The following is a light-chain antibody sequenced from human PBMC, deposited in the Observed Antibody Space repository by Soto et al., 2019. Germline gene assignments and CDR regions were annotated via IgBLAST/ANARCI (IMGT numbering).Light chain of an antibody. CDR3: QQYNSYSYS. J-gene: IGKJ2*03. V-gene: IGKV1-5*03. CDR2: KAS. Sequence: DIQMTQSPSTLSASVGDRVTITCRTSQSISTWLAWYQQKPGKAPKLLIYKASTLESGVPSRFSGSGSGTEFTLTLSGLQPDDFATYSCQQYNSYSYSFGQGTKLEIK. CDR1: QSISTW.